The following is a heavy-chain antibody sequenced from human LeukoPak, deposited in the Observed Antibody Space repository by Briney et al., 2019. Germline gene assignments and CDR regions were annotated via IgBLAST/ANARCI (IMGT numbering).Heavy chain of an antibody. D-gene: IGHD2-15*01. CDR2: IYASGST. CDR1: GDSISSDTYY. Sequence: PSQTLSLTCTVSGDSISSDTYYLTWIRQPAGKGLEWIGRIYASGSTTYNASLKSRVTISLDTSKNHFSPKLSSVTAADTAVYYCAGTRRYCSGGSCYNWFDPWGQGTLVTVSS. CDR3: AGTRRYCSGGSCYNWFDP. V-gene: IGHV4-61*02. J-gene: IGHJ5*02.